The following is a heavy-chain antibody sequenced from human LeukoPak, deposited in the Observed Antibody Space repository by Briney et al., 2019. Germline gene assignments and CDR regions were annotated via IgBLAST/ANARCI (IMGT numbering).Heavy chain of an antibody. Sequence: ASETLSLTCTVSGDSIRSYYWSWLRQPPGKGLEWIGYIYYSGSTNYNPSLKSRVTISLDTSKNQFSLKLNSVAAADTAVYYCATNYAVAGPYYFDYWGQGTLITVSS. D-gene: IGHD6-19*01. J-gene: IGHJ4*02. V-gene: IGHV4-59*01. CDR1: GDSIRSYY. CDR2: IYYSGST. CDR3: ATNYAVAGPYYFDY.